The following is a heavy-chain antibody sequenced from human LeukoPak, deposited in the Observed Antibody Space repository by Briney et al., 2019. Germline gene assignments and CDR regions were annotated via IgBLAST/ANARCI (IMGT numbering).Heavy chain of an antibody. CDR2: INAGNGNT. CDR3: ARDWIVVANHYYYYGMDV. J-gene: IGHJ6*02. CDR1: GYTFTSYA. D-gene: IGHD3-22*01. V-gene: IGHV1-3*01. Sequence: GASVKVSCKASGYTFTSYAMHWVRQAPGQRLEWMGWINAGNGNTKYSQKLQGRVTITRDTSASRAYMEPSSLRSEDTAVYYCARDWIVVANHYYYYGMDVWGQGTTVTVSS.